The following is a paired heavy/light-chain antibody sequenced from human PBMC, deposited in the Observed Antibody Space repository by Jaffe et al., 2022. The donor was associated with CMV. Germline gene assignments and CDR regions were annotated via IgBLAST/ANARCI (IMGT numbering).Heavy chain of an antibody. J-gene: IGHJ3*02. V-gene: IGHV3-21*01. D-gene: IGHD3-10*01. CDR1: GFTFSTYS. CDR2: MSSSSTYI. CDR3: ARAPPRGGDTFDI. Sequence: EVQLVESGGGLVKPGGSLRLSCAASGFTFSTYSMNWVRQTPGKGLEWVSSMSSSSTYIYYADSVRGRFTISRDNAKNSLYLQMNSLRAEDTAVYYCARAPPRGGDTFDIWGQGTMVTVSS.
Light chain of an antibody. Sequence: DIQMTQSPSTLSASVGDRVTITCRASQSISSWLAWYQQKPGKAPKLLIYKASSLESGVPSRFSGSGSGTEFTLTISSLQPDDFATYYCQQYNSYSLTFGQGTKVEIK. CDR2: KAS. J-gene: IGKJ1*01. V-gene: IGKV1-5*03. CDR3: QQYNSYSLT. CDR1: QSISSW.